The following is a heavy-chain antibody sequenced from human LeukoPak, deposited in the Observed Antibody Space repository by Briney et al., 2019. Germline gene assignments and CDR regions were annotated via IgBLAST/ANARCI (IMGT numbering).Heavy chain of an antibody. D-gene: IGHD2-2*01. CDR2: ISGSGGST. CDR1: GFTFSNYA. CDR3: AKALTKATDYMDV. J-gene: IGHJ6*03. V-gene: IGHV3-23*01. Sequence: GGSLRLSCAASGFTFSNYAMSWVRQAPGKGLEWVSAISGSGGSTYYADSVKGRFTISRDNSKNTLYLQMNSLRAEDTAVYYCAKALTKATDYMDVWGKGTTVTVSS.